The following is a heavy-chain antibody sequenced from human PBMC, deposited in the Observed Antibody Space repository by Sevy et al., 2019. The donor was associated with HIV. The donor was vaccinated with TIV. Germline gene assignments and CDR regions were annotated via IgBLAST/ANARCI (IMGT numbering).Heavy chain of an antibody. Sequence: GGSLRLSCEVSGSTFSSYWMNWVRQAPGKGLEWVANIKQDGSEKYYVDSVKGRFTISRDNAKNSLYLQMNSLRAEDTAVYYCARSRTPQRTDAFDIWGQGTRVTVSS. CDR3: ARSRTPQRTDAFDI. CDR2: IKQDGSEK. CDR1: GSTFSSYW. V-gene: IGHV3-7*03. J-gene: IGHJ3*02. D-gene: IGHD6-25*01.